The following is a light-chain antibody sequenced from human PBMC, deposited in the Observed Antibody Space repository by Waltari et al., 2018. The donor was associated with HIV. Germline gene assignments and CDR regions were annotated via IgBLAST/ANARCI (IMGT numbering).Light chain of an antibody. J-gene: IGLJ2*01. CDR3: CSYTSTTTSIT. CDR1: RNDIGTYNY. Sequence: QSALTQPASVSGSPGQSITISCTGTRNDIGTYNYVSWYQQHPGNVPKLLVYEVTKRRSGVYNRFSGSKSGNTASLTISGLKAEDETAYYCCSYTSTTTSITFAGGTKLTVL. CDR2: EVT. V-gene: IGLV2-14*01.